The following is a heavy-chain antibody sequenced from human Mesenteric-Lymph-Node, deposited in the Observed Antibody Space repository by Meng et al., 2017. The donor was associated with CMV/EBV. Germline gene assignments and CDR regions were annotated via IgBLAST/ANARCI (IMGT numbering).Heavy chain of an antibody. V-gene: IGHV4-39*07. D-gene: IGHD3-22*01. J-gene: IGHJ4*02. CDR3: ARDGDYYDSSGYNPFDY. CDR2: IYYSGST. CDR1: GGSISSSSYY. Sequence: QLQLQESGPGLVKPSETLSLTCTVSGGSISSSSYYWGWIRQPPGKGLEWIGSIYYSGSTYYNPSLKSRVTISVDTSKNQFSLKLSSVTAADMAVYYCARDGDYYDSSGYNPFDYWGQGTLVTVSS.